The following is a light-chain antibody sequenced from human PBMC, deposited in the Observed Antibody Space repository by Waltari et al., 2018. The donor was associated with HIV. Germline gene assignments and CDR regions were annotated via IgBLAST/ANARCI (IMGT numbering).Light chain of an antibody. CDR3: QSYDRRLMWV. Sequence: HSLLTQPPSVSGAPGQRVTISCTGSSSNIGAGYDVHWYQKYPGTAPKLLIVQTLSRPARVPDRFSGSKSVTSASLVITGLQAEDEADYYCQSYDRRLMWVFGGGTSLTV. V-gene: IGLV1-40*01. CDR1: SSNIGAGYD. CDR2: QTL. J-gene: IGLJ2*01.